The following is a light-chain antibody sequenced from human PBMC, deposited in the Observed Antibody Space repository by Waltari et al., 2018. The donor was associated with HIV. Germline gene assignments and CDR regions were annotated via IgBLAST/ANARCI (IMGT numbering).Light chain of an antibody. CDR2: SNN. CDR1: SFNIESNP. V-gene: IGLV1-44*01. J-gene: IGLJ1*01. CDR3: AAWDDSLNGYV. Sequence: QSVLTQPPSASGTPGPGVTMSCSGSSFNIESNPVNWYQQLPGTAPKLLIYSNNRRPPGLPDRCSGSKAGTSAALAISGLQSEEEADYYCAAWDDSLNGYVFGTGTKVTVL.